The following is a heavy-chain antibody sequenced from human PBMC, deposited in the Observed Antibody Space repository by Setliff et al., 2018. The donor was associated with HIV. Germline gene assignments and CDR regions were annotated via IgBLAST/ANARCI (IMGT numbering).Heavy chain of an antibody. V-gene: IGHV1-18*01. J-gene: IGHJ6*02. Sequence: RASVKVSCKASGYTFTSYDISWVRQAPGQGLEWMGWISAYNGNTNYAQKLQGSVTMTTDTSTSTAYMELRSLRSDDTAVYYCAREIGDYYDSSGYYPPTDYYYGMDVWGQGTTVTVSS. D-gene: IGHD3-22*01. CDR2: ISAYNGNT. CDR3: AREIGDYYDSSGYYPPTDYYYGMDV. CDR1: GYTFTSYD.